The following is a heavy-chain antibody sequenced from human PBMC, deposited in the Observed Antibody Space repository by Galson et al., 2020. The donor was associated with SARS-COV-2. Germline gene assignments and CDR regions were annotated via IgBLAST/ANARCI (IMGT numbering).Heavy chain of an antibody. CDR3: ARPGRKGIDY. CDR2: IYYSGST. V-gene: IGHV4-39*01. Sequence: SETLSLTCTVSGGSISSSSYYWGWIRQPPGQGLEWLRSIYYSGSTYYNPSLKSRVTISVDTSKNQFSLKLSSVTAADTAVYYCARPGRKGIDYWGQGTLVTVSS. CDR1: GGSISSSSYY. J-gene: IGHJ4*02. D-gene: IGHD3-10*01.